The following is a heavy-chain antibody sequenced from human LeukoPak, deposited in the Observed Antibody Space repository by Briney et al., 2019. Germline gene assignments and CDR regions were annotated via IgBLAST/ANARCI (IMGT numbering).Heavy chain of an antibody. D-gene: IGHD6-6*01. V-gene: IGHV3-23*01. Sequence: GGSLRLSCAVSGITLSNYGMSWVRQAPGKGLEWVAGISDSGGRTNYADSVKGRFTISRDNPKNSLYLQMNSLRAEDTALYYCAKDGIAARPGYYYYYMDVWGKGTTVTVSS. CDR3: AKDGIAARPGYYYYYMDV. J-gene: IGHJ6*03. CDR1: GITLSNYG. CDR2: ISDSGGRT.